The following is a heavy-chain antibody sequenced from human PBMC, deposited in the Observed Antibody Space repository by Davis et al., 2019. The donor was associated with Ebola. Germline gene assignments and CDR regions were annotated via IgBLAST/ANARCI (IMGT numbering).Heavy chain of an antibody. J-gene: IGHJ4*02. CDR1: GFTFSSYA. Sequence: PGGSLRLSCAASGFTFSSYAMSWVRQAPGKGLEWVSSISSSSSYIYYADSMKGRFTISRDNAKNSLYLQMNSLRAEDTAVYYCARGGLYMVRGEFPDYWGQGTLVTVSS. D-gene: IGHD3-10*01. V-gene: IGHV3-21*01. CDR3: ARGGLYMVRGEFPDY. CDR2: ISSSSSYI.